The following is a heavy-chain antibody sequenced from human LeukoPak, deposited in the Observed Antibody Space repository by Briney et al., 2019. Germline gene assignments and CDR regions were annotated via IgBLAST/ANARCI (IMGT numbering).Heavy chain of an antibody. CDR1: GGSISSYY. CDR2: IYYSGST. CDR3: ARTTEDCSSTSCYQYWFDP. J-gene: IGHJ5*02. V-gene: IGHV4-59*01. D-gene: IGHD2-2*01. Sequence: SETLSLTCTVSGGSISSYYWSWIRQPPGKGLEWIGYIYYSGSTNYDPSLKSRVTISVDTSKNQFSLKVRSVTAADTAVYYCARTTEDCSSTSCYQYWFDPWGQGTLVTVSS.